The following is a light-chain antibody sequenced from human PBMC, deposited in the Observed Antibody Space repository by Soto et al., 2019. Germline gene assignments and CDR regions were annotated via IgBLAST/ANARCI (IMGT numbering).Light chain of an antibody. CDR2: GAS. Sequence: EIVLTQSPGTLSLSPGERAALSCRASQSVPKNYLAWYQQQPGRAPRLLIHGASSRAAGIPVRFSGSGSGTDFTLTISRLEPEDFAVYYCHQYATSPQTFGQGTKVEIK. J-gene: IGKJ1*01. CDR3: HQYATSPQT. V-gene: IGKV3-20*01. CDR1: QSVPKNY.